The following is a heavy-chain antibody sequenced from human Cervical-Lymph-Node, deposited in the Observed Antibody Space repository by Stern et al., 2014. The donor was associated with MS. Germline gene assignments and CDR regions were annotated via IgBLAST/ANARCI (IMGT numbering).Heavy chain of an antibody. CDR3: ARDHFTTSLDV. J-gene: IGHJ6*02. Sequence: QLQLQESGPGLVKPSQTLSLTCTVSGGSISSDNYYWTWIRQHPGKGLEWIGHIYYSGTTYYNPSLKSRVSITVDTSKNLFSLRLSSVTAADTAVYYCARDHFTTSLDVWGPGTTVTVS. CDR1: GGSISSDNYY. D-gene: IGHD2-2*01. V-gene: IGHV4-31*03. CDR2: IYYSGTT.